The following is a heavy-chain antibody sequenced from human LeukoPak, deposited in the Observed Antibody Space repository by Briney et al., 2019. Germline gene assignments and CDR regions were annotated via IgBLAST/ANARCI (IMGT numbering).Heavy chain of an antibody. CDR3: TRSYTVPPDNWFDP. V-gene: IGHV3-73*01. Sequence: PGGSLRLSCAASGFTFSGSAMYWVRQASGKGLEWVGRIRSKANRYATAYAASVKGRFTISRDDSKNTAYLQMNSLKTEDTPMYYCTRSYTVPPDNWFDPWGQGTLVTVSS. D-gene: IGHD2-2*02. CDR2: IRSKANRYAT. J-gene: IGHJ5*02. CDR1: GFTFSGSA.